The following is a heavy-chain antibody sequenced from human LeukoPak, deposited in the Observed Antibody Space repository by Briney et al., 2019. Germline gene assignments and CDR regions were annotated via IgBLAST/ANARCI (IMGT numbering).Heavy chain of an antibody. Sequence: GGSLRLSCAASGFSFSDYSMHWIRQAPGKGLEWVSYIGSSANTVYYADSVKGRFTISRDNAKNSLYLQMNSLRAEDTAVYYCAREYYYDSSGFYYWGQGTLVTVSS. J-gene: IGHJ4*02. CDR1: GFSFSDYS. V-gene: IGHV3-11*01. D-gene: IGHD3-22*01. CDR3: AREYYYDSSGFYY. CDR2: IGSSANTV.